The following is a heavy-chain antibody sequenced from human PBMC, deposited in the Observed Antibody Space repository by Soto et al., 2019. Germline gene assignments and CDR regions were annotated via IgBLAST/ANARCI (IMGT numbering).Heavy chain of an antibody. Sequence: ASVKVSCKASGYTFTSYGISWVRQAPGQGLEWMGWISAYNGNTNYAQKLQGRVTMTTDTSTSTAYMELRSLRSDDTAVYYCARDRAGTYYEILSGSSPFDYWGQGTLVTVSS. CDR1: GYTFTSYG. CDR2: ISAYNGNT. CDR3: ARDRAGTYYEILSGSSPFDY. D-gene: IGHD3-9*01. J-gene: IGHJ4*02. V-gene: IGHV1-18*01.